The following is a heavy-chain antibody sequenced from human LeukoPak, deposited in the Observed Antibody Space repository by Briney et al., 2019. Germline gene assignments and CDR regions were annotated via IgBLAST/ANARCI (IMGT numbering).Heavy chain of an antibody. V-gene: IGHV4-59*08. D-gene: IGHD5-12*01. CDR2: VHYSGST. CDR1: SGSISTYY. CDR3: ARKRGGGGYSGYDFNS. J-gene: IGHJ4*02. Sequence: SETLSLTCTVSSGSISTYYWTWIRQPPGKGLEWIGYVHYSGSTNYNPSLKSRVSISVDTSKSQFSLNLSSVTAVDTAGYYCARKRGGGGYSGYDFNSWGQGTLVTVSS.